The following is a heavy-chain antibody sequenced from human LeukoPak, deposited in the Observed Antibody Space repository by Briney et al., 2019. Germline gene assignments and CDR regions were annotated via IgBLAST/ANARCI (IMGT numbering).Heavy chain of an antibody. CDR3: AKDVNSYCRGDCSDY. CDR2: ISYDGSNK. Sequence: TGGSLRLSCAASGFTFSSYGMHWVRQAPGKGLEWVAVISYDGSNKYYADSVKGRFTISRDNSKNTVSLEMNSLRAEDTAIYYCAKDVNSYCRGDCSDYWGQGTLVTVSS. J-gene: IGHJ4*02. V-gene: IGHV3-30*18. D-gene: IGHD2-21*01. CDR1: GFTFSSYG.